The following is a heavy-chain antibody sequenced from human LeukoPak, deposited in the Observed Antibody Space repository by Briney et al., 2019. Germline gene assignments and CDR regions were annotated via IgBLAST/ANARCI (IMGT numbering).Heavy chain of an antibody. J-gene: IGHJ4*02. D-gene: IGHD3-3*01. CDR3: ARGQLGRGDFWSGYYHYSLDY. CDR1: GYTFTSYD. Sequence: ASVKVSCTASGYTFTSYDINWVRQATGQGLEWMGWMNPNSGDTGYAQKFQGRVTMTRNTSISTAYMELGSLRSEDTAVYYCARGQLGRGDFWSGYYHYSLDYWGQGTLVTVSS. CDR2: MNPNSGDT. V-gene: IGHV1-8*01.